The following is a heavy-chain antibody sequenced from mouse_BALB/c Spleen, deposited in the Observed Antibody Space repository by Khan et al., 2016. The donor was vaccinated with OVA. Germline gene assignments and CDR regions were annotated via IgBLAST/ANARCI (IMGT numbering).Heavy chain of an antibody. CDR3: ARGRYRYPVAY. J-gene: IGHJ3*01. V-gene: IGHV3-2*02. D-gene: IGHD2-14*01. CDR1: GYSITSDYA. Sequence: VQLKESGPGLVKPSQSLSLTCTVTGYSITSDYAWNWIRQFPGNKLEWMGYISYSGSTSYNQSLKSRISITRDTSKHQFFLQLNSVTTEVTAKYYCARGRYRYPVAYWGQGTLVTVSA. CDR2: ISYSGST.